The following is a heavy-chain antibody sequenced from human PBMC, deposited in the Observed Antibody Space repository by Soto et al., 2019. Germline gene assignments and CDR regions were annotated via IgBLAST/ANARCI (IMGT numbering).Heavy chain of an antibody. CDR1: GFAFSHYW. CDR2: IKEDGRER. CDR3: ARDRGGRSGKDV. V-gene: IGHV3-7*01. D-gene: IGHD3-16*01. Sequence: QVVESGGGLVQPGGSLRLSYAASGFAFSHYWMFWVRQAPGMGLEWVANIKEDGRERNYVDSVKGRFTISRDNAKNSLYLEMNSLRSEDTAVYYCARDRGGRSGKDVWGKGTTVTVSS. J-gene: IGHJ6*04.